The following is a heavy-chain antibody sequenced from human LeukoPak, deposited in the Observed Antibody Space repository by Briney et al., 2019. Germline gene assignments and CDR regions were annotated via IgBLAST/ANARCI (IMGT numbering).Heavy chain of an antibody. Sequence: SETLSLTCTVSGGSISSYYWSWIRQPPGKGLEWIGYIYYSGSTNYNPSLKSRVTISVDTSENQFSLKLSSVTAADTAVYYCASRVAYDSSGYDNYYFDYWGQGTLVTVSS. CDR3: ASRVAYDSSGYDNYYFDY. CDR2: IYYSGST. D-gene: IGHD3-22*01. V-gene: IGHV4-59*12. J-gene: IGHJ4*02. CDR1: GGSISSYY.